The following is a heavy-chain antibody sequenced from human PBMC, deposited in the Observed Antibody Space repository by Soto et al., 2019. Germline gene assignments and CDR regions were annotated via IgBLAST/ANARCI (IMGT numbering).Heavy chain of an antibody. CDR1: GFTVSTYY. J-gene: IGHJ4*02. V-gene: IGHV3-66*01. CDR3: ARVPSSSYHYFDY. Sequence: EVQLVESGGGLVQPGGSLRLSCAASGFTVSTYYMSWVRQAPGKGLEWVSVIYSAGSADFADSVKGRFTVSRDNSKNTRYLQMSSLRAEDTAVYYCARVPSSSYHYFDYWGQGTLVTVSS. D-gene: IGHD6-13*01. CDR2: IYSAGSA.